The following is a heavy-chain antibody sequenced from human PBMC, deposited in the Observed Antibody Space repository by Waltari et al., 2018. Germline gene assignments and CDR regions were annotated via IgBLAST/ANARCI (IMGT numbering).Heavy chain of an antibody. D-gene: IGHD6-25*01. V-gene: IGHV4-59*01. CDR2: IYYSGST. CDR1: GGSISSYY. J-gene: IGHJ1*01. CDR3: ARDYAQGIGY. Sequence: QVQLQESGPGLVKPSETLSLTCTVSGGSISSYYWSWIRQPPGKGLEWSGYIYYSGSTNYNPSLKSRVTISVDTSKNQFSLKLSSVTAADTAVYYCARDYAQGIGYWGQGTLVTVSS.